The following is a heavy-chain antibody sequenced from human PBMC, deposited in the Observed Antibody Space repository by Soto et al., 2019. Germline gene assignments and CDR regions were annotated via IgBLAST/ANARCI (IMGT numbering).Heavy chain of an antibody. V-gene: IGHV1-2*02. Sequence: QVQLVQSGAEVKKPGASVKVSCKPSGYTFTAYYIHRVRQAPGQGLEWMGWVDPNSGGTRDAQNFQGRVTMTRDTSTSTVYIELNWLRSDDTALYYCARDNYGPLDYWGQGTLVTVSS. CDR1: GYTFTAYY. CDR3: ARDNYGPLDY. D-gene: IGHD3-10*01. J-gene: IGHJ4*02. CDR2: VDPNSGGT.